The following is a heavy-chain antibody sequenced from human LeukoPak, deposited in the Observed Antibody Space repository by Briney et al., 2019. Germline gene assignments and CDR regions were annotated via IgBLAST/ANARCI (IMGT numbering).Heavy chain of an antibody. Sequence: SETLSLTCTVSGGSISSYYWSWIRQPAGKGLEWIGRIYTSGSTNYNPSLKSRVTMSVDTSKNQFSLKLSSVTAADTALYYCARARYYYDSSGYPYYYYMDVWGKGTTVTVSS. J-gene: IGHJ6*03. CDR3: ARARYYYDSSGYPYYYYMDV. CDR1: GGSISSYY. D-gene: IGHD3-22*01. V-gene: IGHV4-4*07. CDR2: IYTSGST.